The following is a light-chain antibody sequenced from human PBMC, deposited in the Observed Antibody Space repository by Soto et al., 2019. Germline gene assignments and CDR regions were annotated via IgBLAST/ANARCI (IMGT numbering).Light chain of an antibody. Sequence: EIVLTQSPGTLSLSPGERATLSCRASQSFGSSYLAWYQQKPGQAPRLLIHGASSRATGIPERFSGSGSGTDFTLIISRVEPEDFAVYYCKQYGRSPFTFGPGTKVDIK. J-gene: IGKJ3*01. CDR3: KQYGRSPFT. V-gene: IGKV3-20*01. CDR1: QSFGSSY. CDR2: GAS.